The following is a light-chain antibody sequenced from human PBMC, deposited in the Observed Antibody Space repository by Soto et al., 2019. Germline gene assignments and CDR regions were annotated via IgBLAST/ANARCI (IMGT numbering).Light chain of an antibody. V-gene: IGKV4-1*01. J-gene: IGKJ4*01. CDR2: WAS. CDR1: QGVLYRSKTRNH. Sequence: TRSAHSLAVSLGEWATINCTSIQGVLYRSKTRNHLAWYQQRPGQPPKVLIYWASTRESGVPDRFSGSGSGTDSTLTIRSLQAQDVTVYYCQQYYSPTCFGGGTKGYIK. CDR3: QQYYSPTC.